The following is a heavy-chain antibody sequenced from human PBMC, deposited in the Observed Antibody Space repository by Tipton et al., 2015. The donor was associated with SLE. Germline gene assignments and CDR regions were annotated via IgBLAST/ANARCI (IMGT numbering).Heavy chain of an antibody. Sequence: SLTCTVSGGSISSYYWSWIRQPPGKGLEWIGYIYYSGSTNYNPSLKSRVTISVDTSKNQFSLKLSSVTAADTAVYYCARGRGSYGGYYYYYYMDVWGKGTTVTVSS. D-gene: IGHD5-18*01. CDR1: GGSISSYY. CDR3: ARGRGSYGGYYYYYYMDV. CDR2: IYYSGST. J-gene: IGHJ6*03. V-gene: IGHV4-59*01.